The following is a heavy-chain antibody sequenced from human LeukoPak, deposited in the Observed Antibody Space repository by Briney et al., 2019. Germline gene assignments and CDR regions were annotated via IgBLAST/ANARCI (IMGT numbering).Heavy chain of an antibody. CDR3: ARDRYDFWSGHRNDY. D-gene: IGHD3-3*01. Sequence: AGGSLRLSCAASGFTFSSYAMSWVRQAPGKGLEWVSAISGSGGSTYYADSVKGRFTISRDNAKNTLYLQMNSLRAEDTAVYYCARDRYDFWSGHRNDYWGQGTLVTVSS. J-gene: IGHJ4*02. V-gene: IGHV3-23*01. CDR2: ISGSGGST. CDR1: GFTFSSYA.